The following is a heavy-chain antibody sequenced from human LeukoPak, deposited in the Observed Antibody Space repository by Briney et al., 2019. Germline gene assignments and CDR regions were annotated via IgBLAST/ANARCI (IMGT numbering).Heavy chain of an antibody. CDR3: ARRQGCSSTSCPPDY. CDR2: IDPSDSYT. V-gene: IGHV5-10-1*01. J-gene: IGHJ4*02. Sequence: RGESLKISCKGSGYSFTSYWISWVRQMPGKGLEWMGRIDPSDSYTNYSPSFQGHVTISADKSISTAYLQWSSLKASDTAMYYCARRQGCSSTSCPPDYWGQGTLVTVSS. CDR1: GYSFTSYW. D-gene: IGHD2-2*01.